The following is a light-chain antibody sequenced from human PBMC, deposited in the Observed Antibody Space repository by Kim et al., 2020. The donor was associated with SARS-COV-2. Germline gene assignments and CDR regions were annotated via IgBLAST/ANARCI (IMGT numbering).Light chain of an antibody. Sequence: IMMTQSPGTLSLSPGERATLSCRASQSVSSSYLAWYQQKPGQAPRLLIYGASSRATGIPDRFSGSGSGTDFTLTISRLEPEDFAAYYCQQYGSSPLTFGGGTKVDIK. J-gene: IGKJ4*01. V-gene: IGKV3-20*01. CDR3: QQYGSSPLT. CDR2: GAS. CDR1: QSVSSSY.